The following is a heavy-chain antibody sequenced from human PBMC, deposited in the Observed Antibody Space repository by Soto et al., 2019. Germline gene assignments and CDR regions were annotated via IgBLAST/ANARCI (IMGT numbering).Heavy chain of an antibody. CDR2: IYPGDSDT. V-gene: IGHV5-51*01. CDR3: CVGPAAILGNYYYGMDV. D-gene: IGHD2-2*02. CDR1: GYSFTSYW. J-gene: IGHJ6*02. Sequence: GESLKISCKGSGYSFTSYWIGWVRQMPGKGLEWMGIIYPGDSDTRYSPSFQGQVTISADKSISTAYLQWSSLKASDTAMYYCCVGPAAILGNYYYGMDVWGQGTTVTVSS.